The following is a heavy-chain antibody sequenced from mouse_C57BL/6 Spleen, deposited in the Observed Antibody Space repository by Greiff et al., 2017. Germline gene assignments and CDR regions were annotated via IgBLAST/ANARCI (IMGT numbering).Heavy chain of an antibody. CDR2: IHPNSGST. Sequence: QVQLQQPGAELVKPGASVKLSCKASGYTFTCYWMHWVKQRPGQGLEWIGMIHPNSGSTNYNEKFKSKATLTVDKSSSTAYMQLSSLTSEDSAVYYCARNWDGAMDYWGQGTSVTVSS. V-gene: IGHV1-64*01. J-gene: IGHJ4*01. CDR1: GYTFTCYW. D-gene: IGHD4-1*01. CDR3: ARNWDGAMDY.